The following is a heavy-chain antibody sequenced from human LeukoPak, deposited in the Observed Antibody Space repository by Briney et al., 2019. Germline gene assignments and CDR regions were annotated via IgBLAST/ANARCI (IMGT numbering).Heavy chain of an antibody. CDR2: MNPNSGNT. CDR3: ARGLGGYQPLNWFDP. J-gene: IGHJ5*02. V-gene: IGHV1-8*01. D-gene: IGHD5-12*01. Sequence: ASVKVSCKASGYTFTSYDINWVRQATGQGLEWMGWMNPNSGNTGYAQKFQGRVTMPRNTSISTAYMELSSLRSEDTAVYYCARGLGGYQPLNWFDPWGQGTLVTVSS. CDR1: GYTFTSYD.